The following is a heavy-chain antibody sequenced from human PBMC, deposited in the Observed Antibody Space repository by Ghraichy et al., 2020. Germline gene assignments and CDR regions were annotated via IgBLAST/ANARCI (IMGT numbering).Heavy chain of an antibody. V-gene: IGHV3-72*01. D-gene: IGHD3-9*01. CDR2: SRNKVRSYTT. CDR1: GFTLSDHH. Sequence: GESLNISCAASGFTLSDHHMDWVRQAPGKGLEWVGRSRNKVRSYTTVFAASVEGRFSISRDDSQNSLYLQANSLKTEDTAVYYCVRVQYFDGSGFYPDSWGQGTLVTVSS. J-gene: IGHJ5*01. CDR3: VRVQYFDGSGFYPDS.